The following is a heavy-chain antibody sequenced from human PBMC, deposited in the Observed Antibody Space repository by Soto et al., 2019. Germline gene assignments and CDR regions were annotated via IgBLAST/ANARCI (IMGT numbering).Heavy chain of an antibody. Sequence: LRLSCAASGFTFSSYAMSWVRQAPGKGLEWVSGIRNSGGDTDHADSVKGRFSISRDNSKNTLYLQMNSLRAEDTAVYYCAKDRGGDLKGDGMDVWGQGTTVTVSS. D-gene: IGHD2-21*02. V-gene: IGHV3-23*01. CDR3: AKDRGGDLKGDGMDV. CDR2: IRNSGGDT. J-gene: IGHJ6*02. CDR1: GFTFSSYA.